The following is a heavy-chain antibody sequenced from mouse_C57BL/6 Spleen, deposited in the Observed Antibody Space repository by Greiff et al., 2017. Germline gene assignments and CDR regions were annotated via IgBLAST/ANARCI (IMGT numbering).Heavy chain of an antibody. CDR1: GFTFNTYA. CDR2: IRSKSSNYAT. V-gene: IGHV10-3*01. J-gene: IGHJ2*01. Sequence: EVQRVESGGGLVQPKGSLKLSCAASGFTFNTYAMHWVRQAPGKGLEWVARIRSKSSNYATYYADSVKDRFTISREDSQSMLYLQMNNLTTEDSAMYYCVRDGPYYFDYWGQGTTLTVSS. CDR3: VRDGPYYFDY.